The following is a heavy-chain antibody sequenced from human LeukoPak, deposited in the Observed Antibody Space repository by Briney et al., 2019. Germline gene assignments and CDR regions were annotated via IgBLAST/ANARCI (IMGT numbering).Heavy chain of an antibody. CDR1: GYSISSGYY. CDR2: IYYSGST. CDR3: ARPSVAGYSDY. V-gene: IGHV4-38-2*02. D-gene: IGHD3-10*01. J-gene: IGHJ4*02. Sequence: PSETLSLTCTVSGYSISSGYYWGWIRQPPGKGLEWIGSIYYSGSTYYNPSLKSRVTISVDTSKNQFSLKLSSVTAADTAVYYCARPSVAGYSDYWGQGTLVTVSS.